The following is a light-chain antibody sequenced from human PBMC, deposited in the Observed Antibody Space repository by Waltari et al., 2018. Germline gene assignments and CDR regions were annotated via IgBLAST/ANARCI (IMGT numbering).Light chain of an antibody. Sequence: EIVLTQSPGTLSLSPGEGAALSCRASQIVISDSLAWYQHKPGQAPRRLIYGASNRATGIPDRVSGSGSGTEFTLTIGSLEPEDFAIYYCQQYSGSPRTFGQGTKVEI. CDR3: QQYSGSPRT. CDR2: GAS. J-gene: IGKJ1*01. V-gene: IGKV3-20*01. CDR1: QIVISDS.